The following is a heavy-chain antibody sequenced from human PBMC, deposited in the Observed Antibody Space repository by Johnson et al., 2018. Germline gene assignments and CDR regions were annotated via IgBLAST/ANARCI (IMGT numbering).Heavy chain of an antibody. CDR3: ARRVAGSNTGGNLDD. Sequence: VQLVQSGGGLVQPGGSLRLSCAASGFPFSTYWMSWVRQAPGKGLEWVANIKQDGSEKHYVDSVKGRFTISRDNAENSLYLQMRSLRAEDRASYYCARRVAGSNTGGNLDDWGQGTLVTVSS. J-gene: IGHJ4*02. V-gene: IGHV3-7*01. CDR2: IKQDGSEK. D-gene: IGHD2/OR15-2a*01. CDR1: GFPFSTYW.